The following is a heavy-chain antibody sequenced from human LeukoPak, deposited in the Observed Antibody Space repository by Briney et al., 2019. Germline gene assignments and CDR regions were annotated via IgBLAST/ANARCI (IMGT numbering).Heavy chain of an antibody. D-gene: IGHD3-22*01. CDR1: GGSISSSSYY. Sequence: SETLSLTCTVSGGSISSSSYYWGWIRQPPGKGLEWIGSIYYSGSTYYNPSLKSRVTISVDTSKNQFSLKLSSVTAADTAVYYCASPSHYYDSSGYYYRGYAFDIWGQGTMVTVSS. CDR3: ASPSHYYDSSGYYYRGYAFDI. J-gene: IGHJ3*02. CDR2: IYYSGST. V-gene: IGHV4-39*01.